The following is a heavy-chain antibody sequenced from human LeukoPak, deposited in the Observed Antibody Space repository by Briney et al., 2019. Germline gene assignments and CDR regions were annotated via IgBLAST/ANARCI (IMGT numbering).Heavy chain of an antibody. D-gene: IGHD3-3*01. CDR1: GGSFSGYY. CDR3: ARDSITIFGVEIFDL. CDR2: INHSGST. J-gene: IGHJ2*01. Sequence: KASETLSLTCAVYGGSFSGYYWSWIRQPPGKGLEGIGEINHSGSTNYNPSLKSRVTISVDTSKNQFSLKLSSVTAADTAVYYCARDSITIFGVEIFDLWGRGTLVTVSS. V-gene: IGHV4-34*01.